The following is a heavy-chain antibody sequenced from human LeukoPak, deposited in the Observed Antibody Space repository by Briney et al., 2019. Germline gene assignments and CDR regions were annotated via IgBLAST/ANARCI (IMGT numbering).Heavy chain of an antibody. J-gene: IGHJ4*02. D-gene: IGHD6-19*01. V-gene: IGHV3-23*01. CDR3: TIDLMTGFSSGWHFAY. CDR1: GSTFKNFA. Sequence: PGGSLRLSCAASGSTFKNFAMSWVRQAPGKGLEWLAVTSGDEDSTHYADSVRGHFVISTDNSKSTSFLHMNSLRAEDTAVYYCTIDLMTGFSSGWHFAYWGQGALVTVSS. CDR2: TSGDEDST.